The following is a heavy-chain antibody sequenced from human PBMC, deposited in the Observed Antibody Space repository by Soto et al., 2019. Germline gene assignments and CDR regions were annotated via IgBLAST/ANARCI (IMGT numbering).Heavy chain of an antibody. CDR2: LYDVDGS. CDR3: ARDRDKILTGYHDY. Sequence: DVQLVESGGGLMQPGESLRLSCPASGLTVSGKKYVAWVSQAPGKGLEWVSALYDVDGSFYSDSVKGRFTISRDNSKNTLYLQMNSLRAEDTAVYYCARDRDKILTGYHDYWGQGTLVTVSS. CDR1: GLTVSGKKY. D-gene: IGHD3-9*01. V-gene: IGHV3-66*03. J-gene: IGHJ4*02.